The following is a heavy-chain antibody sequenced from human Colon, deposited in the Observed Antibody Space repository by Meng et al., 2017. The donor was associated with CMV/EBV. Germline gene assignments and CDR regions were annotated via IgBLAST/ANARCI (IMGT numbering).Heavy chain of an antibody. CDR2: IRTDGSKT. V-gene: IGHV3-74*01. CDR1: GFTFSSYG. Sequence: GESLKISCAASGFTFSSYGMHWVRLVPGKGLMWVSDIRTDGSKTTYADSVKGRFTISRDNSKNTLYLQMNSLRAEDTAVYYCAATYSGSYSDSFDYWGQGTLVTVSS. CDR3: AATYSGSYSDSFDY. D-gene: IGHD1-26*01. J-gene: IGHJ4*02.